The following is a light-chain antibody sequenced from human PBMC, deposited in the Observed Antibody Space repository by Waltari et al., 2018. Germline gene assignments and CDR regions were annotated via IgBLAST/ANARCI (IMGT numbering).Light chain of an antibody. CDR1: ESITTNF. CDR2: GAS. V-gene: IGKV3-20*01. CDR3: QHYGRSAIT. J-gene: IGKJ5*01. Sequence: EIVLTQSPVTLSLSPGERATLPCRASESITTNFIAWYQQKPGQAPRILIHGASIRATGISDFFSGSGSGTDFTLTISRLEPEDFAVYYCQHYGRSAITFGQGTRLDIK.